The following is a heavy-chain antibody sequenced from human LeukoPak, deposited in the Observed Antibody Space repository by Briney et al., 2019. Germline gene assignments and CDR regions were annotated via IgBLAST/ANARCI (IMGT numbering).Heavy chain of an antibody. V-gene: IGHV3-9*01. J-gene: IGHJ3*02. CDR2: ISWNSGSI. CDR1: GFTFDDYA. D-gene: IGHD3-3*01. Sequence: GRSLRLSCAASGFTFDDYAMHWVRQAPGKGLEWVSGISWNSGSIGYADSVKGRFTISRDNAKNSLYLQMNSLRAEDTALYYCAKDDIFWNNAFDIWGQGTMVTVSS. CDR3: AKDDIFWNNAFDI.